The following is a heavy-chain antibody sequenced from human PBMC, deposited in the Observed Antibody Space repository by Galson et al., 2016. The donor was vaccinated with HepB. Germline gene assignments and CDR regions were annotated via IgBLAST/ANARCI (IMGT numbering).Heavy chain of an antibody. V-gene: IGHV2-70*01. CDR2: IDWDGDR. CDR3: ARSFHFASSGYFLAHDSYFFDI. CDR1: GFSLITPGLC. D-gene: IGHD3-22*01. J-gene: IGHJ4*02. Sequence: PALVKPTQTLTLTCPFSGFSLITPGLCLSWIRQPPGKALEWLALIDWDGDRYYNTSLKTRLTLSKDASKHQVVLTLTNVDPVDTATYYCARSFHFASSGYFLAHDSYFFDIWGQGALVTVSS.